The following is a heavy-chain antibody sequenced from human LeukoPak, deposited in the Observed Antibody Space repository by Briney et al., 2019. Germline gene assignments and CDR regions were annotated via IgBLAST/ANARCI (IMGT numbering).Heavy chain of an antibody. J-gene: IGHJ4*02. Sequence: SETLSLTCTVSGGSISSGGYYWSWIRQHPGKGLEWLGYIYYSGSTYYNPSLKSRVTISVDTSKNQFSLKLSSVTAADTAVYYCARRRVDGYNYAFDYWGQGTLVTVSS. V-gene: IGHV4-31*03. CDR3: ARRRVDGYNYAFDY. CDR2: IYYSGST. D-gene: IGHD5-24*01. CDR1: GGSISSGGYY.